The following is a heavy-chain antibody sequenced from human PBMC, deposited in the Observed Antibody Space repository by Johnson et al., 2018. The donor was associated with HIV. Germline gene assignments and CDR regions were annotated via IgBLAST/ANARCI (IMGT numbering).Heavy chain of an antibody. D-gene: IGHD6-19*01. V-gene: IGHV3-66*02. CDR2: IYSAGSA. Sequence: VQLVESGGGVVQPGRSLRLSCAASGFTVSSNYMSWVRQAPGKGLEWVSVIYSAGSAYYADSVKGRFTISRDNSKNTLYLQMGSLRAEDMAVYYCARAPGWFDAFDIWGQGTMVTVSS. CDR1: GFTVSSNY. J-gene: IGHJ3*02. CDR3: ARAPGWFDAFDI.